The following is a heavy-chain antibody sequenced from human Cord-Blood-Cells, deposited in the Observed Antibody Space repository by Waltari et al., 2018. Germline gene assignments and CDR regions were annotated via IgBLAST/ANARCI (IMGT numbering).Heavy chain of an antibody. CDR2: CDPEEGET. D-gene: IGHD3-10*01. Sequence: QVQLVQSGAEVKKPGASVKVSCKVSGYTLTELSMHWVRQAPGKGLEWMGGCDPEEGETTYAQKFQGRVTMTEDTSTDTAYMELSSLRSEDTAVYYCATSLDAPYGFDYWGQGTLVTVSS. J-gene: IGHJ4*02. CDR3: ATSLDAPYGFDY. V-gene: IGHV1-24*01. CDR1: GYTLTELS.